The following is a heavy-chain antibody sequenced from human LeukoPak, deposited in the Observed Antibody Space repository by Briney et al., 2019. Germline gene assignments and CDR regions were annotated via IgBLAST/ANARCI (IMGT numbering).Heavy chain of an antibody. CDR3: ARALVESGIVATMGLLYYYGMVV. CDR1: GYTITRYG. Sequence: GASVKVSCKASGYTITRYGISWERQAPGQGLEWMGWISAYNGNTNYAQKLQGRVTMTTDTSTSTAYMELRSLRSDDTAVYYCARALVESGIVATMGLLYYYGMVVWGQGTTVTVSS. D-gene: IGHD5-12*01. J-gene: IGHJ6*02. CDR2: ISAYNGNT. V-gene: IGHV1-18*04.